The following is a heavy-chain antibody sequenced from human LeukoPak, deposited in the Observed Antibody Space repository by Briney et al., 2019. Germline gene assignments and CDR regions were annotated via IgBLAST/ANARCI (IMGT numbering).Heavy chain of an antibody. J-gene: IGHJ4*02. Sequence: GGSLRLSCAASGFTFSSYSMNWVRQAPGKGLEWVSSISSSSSYIYYADSVKGRFTISRDNAKNSLYLQMNSLRAEDTAVYYCARALPPPDKYYYDSSGYLTRPPAPYYFDYWGQGTLVTVSS. CDR2: ISSSSSYI. CDR3: ARALPPPDKYYYDSSGYLTRPPAPYYFDY. V-gene: IGHV3-21*01. CDR1: GFTFSSYS. D-gene: IGHD3-22*01.